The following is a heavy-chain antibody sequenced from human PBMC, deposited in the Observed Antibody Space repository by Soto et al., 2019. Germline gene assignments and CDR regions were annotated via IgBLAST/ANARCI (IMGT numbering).Heavy chain of an antibody. D-gene: IGHD1-26*01. J-gene: IGHJ4*02. V-gene: IGHV3-23*01. CDR2: ISGSGGST. Sequence: EVQLLESGGGLVQPGGSLRLSCAASGFTFSSYAMSWVRQAPGKGLEWVSAISGSGGSTYYADSVKGRFTISRDNPKNTLYLQMNSLRAEDTAVYYCAKYERIGSYQDYWGQGTLVTVSS. CDR3: AKYERIGSYQDY. CDR1: GFTFSSYA.